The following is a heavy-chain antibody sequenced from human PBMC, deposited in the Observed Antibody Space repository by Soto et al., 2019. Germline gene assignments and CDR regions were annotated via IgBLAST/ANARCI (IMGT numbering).Heavy chain of an antibody. CDR2: IYTSGST. CDR3: ARVNLVRSLEGAARRTDYFDY. Sequence: SETLSITGTVSVGSISSYYWSWIRQPAGKGLEWIGRIYTSGSTNYNPSLKSRVTMSVDTSKNQFSLKLSSVTAADTAVYYCARVNLVRSLEGAARRTDYFDYWGQGTLVTV. CDR1: VGSISSYY. D-gene: IGHD6-6*01. V-gene: IGHV4-4*07. J-gene: IGHJ4*02.